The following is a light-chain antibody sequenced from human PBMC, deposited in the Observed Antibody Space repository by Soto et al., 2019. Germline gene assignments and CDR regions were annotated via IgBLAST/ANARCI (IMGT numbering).Light chain of an antibody. Sequence: EIVVTQSPAPLSVSPGETVTLSCRATQSVSSSLAWYQQRPGQAPRLLIYDTSTRAPGIAARLSGVGSGTEFPLNVSSLQSEDVAVYYWQEYLHWPPGTFGQGTTVE. V-gene: IGKV3-15*01. CDR1: QSVSSS. CDR3: QEYLHWPPGT. J-gene: IGKJ1*01. CDR2: DTS.